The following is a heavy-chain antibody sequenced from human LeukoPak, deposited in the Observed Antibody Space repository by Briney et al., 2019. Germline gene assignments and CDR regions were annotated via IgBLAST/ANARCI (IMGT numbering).Heavy chain of an antibody. Sequence: KTSETLSLTCTVSGGSISSGGYYWSWIRQHPGKGLEWIGYIYYSGSTYYNPSLKSRVTISVDTSKNQFSLKLSSVTAADTAVYYCARGCRLYGSGSYYNLQPCDCWGQGTLVTVSS. V-gene: IGHV4-31*03. D-gene: IGHD3-10*01. CDR3: ARGCRLYGSGSYYNLQPCDC. J-gene: IGHJ4*02. CDR2: IYYSGST. CDR1: GGSISSGGYY.